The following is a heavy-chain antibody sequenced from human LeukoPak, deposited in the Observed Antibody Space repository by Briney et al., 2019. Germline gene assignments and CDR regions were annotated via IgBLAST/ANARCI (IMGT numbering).Heavy chain of an antibody. CDR3: ARYCTTTSCYGSMEV. CDR1: GYTFTNYG. D-gene: IGHD2-2*01. Sequence: ASVKVSCKASGYTFTNYGISWVRQAPGQGLEWMGWISANNGNTNYVQNLQGRVTMTTDRSTTTGYMELRSLRSDDTAVYYCARYCTTTSCYGSMEVWGKGTTVTVSS. CDR2: ISANNGNT. V-gene: IGHV1-18*04. J-gene: IGHJ6*04.